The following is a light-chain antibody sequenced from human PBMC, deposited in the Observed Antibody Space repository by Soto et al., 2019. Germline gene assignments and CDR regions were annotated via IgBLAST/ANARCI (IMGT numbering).Light chain of an antibody. Sequence: QAVVTQSSSASASLGSSVKFTCTLSSGHSSYIIAWHQQQPGKAPRYLMKLEGSGTYNKGSGVPDRFSGSSSGADRYLTISNLQFEDEADYYCETWDSNSWVFGGGTKLTV. J-gene: IGLJ3*02. CDR2: LEGSGTY. V-gene: IGLV4-60*02. CDR1: SGHSSYI. CDR3: ETWDSNSWV.